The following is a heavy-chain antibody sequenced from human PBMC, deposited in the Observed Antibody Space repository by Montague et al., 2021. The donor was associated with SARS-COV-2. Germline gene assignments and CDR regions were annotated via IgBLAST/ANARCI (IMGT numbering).Heavy chain of an antibody. D-gene: IGHD6-13*01. V-gene: IGHV2-70*11. J-gene: IGHJ5*02. Sequence: VKPTQTLTLTCTFSGFSLSTSGMCVSWIRQPPGKALEWLARIDWDDDKYYSTSLKTRLTISKDTSKNQVVLTMTNMDPVDTATYYCARRLVAAAGSPFDPWGQGTLVTVSS. CDR2: IDWDDDK. CDR3: ARRLVAAAGSPFDP. CDR1: GFSLSTSGMC.